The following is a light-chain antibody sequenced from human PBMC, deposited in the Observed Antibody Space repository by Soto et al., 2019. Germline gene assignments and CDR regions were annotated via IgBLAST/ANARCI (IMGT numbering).Light chain of an antibody. CDR2: KAS. CDR1: QSISTW. J-gene: IGKJ1*01. Sequence: DIQMTQSPSTPSASVGDRVTITCRASQSISTWLAWYQQKPGKAPNLLIYKASSLESGVPSRFSGSGSGTEFTLTISSLQPDDFATYYCQRYNSFWTFGQGTKVEIK. CDR3: QRYNSFWT. V-gene: IGKV1-5*03.